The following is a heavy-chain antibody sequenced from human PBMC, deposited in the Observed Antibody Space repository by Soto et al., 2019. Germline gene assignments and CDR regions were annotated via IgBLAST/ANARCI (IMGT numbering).Heavy chain of an antibody. Sequence: SETLSLTCAVSGGSISSGGYSWSWIRQPPGNGLEWIGYIYHSGSTYYNPSLKSRVTISVDRSKNQFSLKLSSVTAADTAVYYCAIGITATGGYYFDYWGQGTLVTVSS. CDR2: IYHSGST. D-gene: IGHD1-20*01. J-gene: IGHJ4*02. CDR1: GGSISSGGYS. CDR3: AIGITATGGYYFDY. V-gene: IGHV4-30-2*01.